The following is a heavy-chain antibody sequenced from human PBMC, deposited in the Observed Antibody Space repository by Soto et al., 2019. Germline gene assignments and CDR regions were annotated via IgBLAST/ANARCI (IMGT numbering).Heavy chain of an antibody. Sequence: QVQLVQSGAEVKKPGSSVKVSCKASGGTFSSYTISWVRQAPGPGLEWMGRIIPILGIANYAQKFQGRVTITADKSTSTAYMELSSLRSEDTAVYYCASNRAGTVTLDYWGQGTLVTVSS. V-gene: IGHV1-69*02. CDR1: GGTFSSYT. CDR3: ASNRAGTVTLDY. D-gene: IGHD4-17*01. J-gene: IGHJ4*02. CDR2: IIPILGIA.